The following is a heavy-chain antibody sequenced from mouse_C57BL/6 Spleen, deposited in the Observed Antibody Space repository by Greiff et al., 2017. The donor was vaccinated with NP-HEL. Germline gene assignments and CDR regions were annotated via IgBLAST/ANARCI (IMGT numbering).Heavy chain of an antibody. CDR3: ASDAWSYYGSSPAWFAY. CDR1: GYTFTSYW. V-gene: IGHV1-61*01. D-gene: IGHD1-1*01. J-gene: IGHJ3*01. CDR2: IYPSDSET. Sequence: QVQLQQPGAELVRPGSSVKLSCKASGYTFTSYWMDWVKQRHGQGLEWIGNIYPSDSETNYNQKFKDKATLTVDKSSSTAYMQLSSLTSEDSAVSSCASDAWSYYGSSPAWFAYWGQGTLVTVSA.